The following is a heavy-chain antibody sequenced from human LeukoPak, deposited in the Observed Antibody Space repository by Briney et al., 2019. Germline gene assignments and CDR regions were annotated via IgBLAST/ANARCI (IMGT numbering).Heavy chain of an antibody. CDR3: TRDMHSHYFDF. J-gene: IGHJ4*02. V-gene: IGHV3-33*01. CDR1: GFTFSNYG. CDR2: IWYDGSNK. Sequence: GGSLRLSCVASGFTFSNYGMHWVRQVPGKGLEWVAVIWYDGSNKYYGDSVEGRFTISRDNSKNTLYLHMNSLRAEDTAVYYCTRDMHSHYFDFWGQGTLVTVSS. D-gene: IGHD2-2*01.